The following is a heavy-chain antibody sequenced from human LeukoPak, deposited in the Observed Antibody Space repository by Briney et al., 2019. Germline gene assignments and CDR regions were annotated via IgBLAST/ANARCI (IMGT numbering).Heavy chain of an antibody. V-gene: IGHV4-4*07. J-gene: IGHJ4*02. CDR2: IYSSGST. CDR1: GGSISGYY. Sequence: NPSETLSLTCTVSGGSISGYYWSWIRQPAGKGLEWIGRIYSSGSTNYNPSLKSRVTLSVDTSKNQFSLKLNSVTAADTAVYYCAREKMAGAPLFDYWGQGTLVTVSS. D-gene: IGHD5-24*01. CDR3: AREKMAGAPLFDY.